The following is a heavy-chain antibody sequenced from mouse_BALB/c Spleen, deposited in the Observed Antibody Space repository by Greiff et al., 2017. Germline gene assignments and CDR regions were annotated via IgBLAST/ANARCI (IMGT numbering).Heavy chain of an antibody. CDR1: GFNIKDYY. CDR2: IDPENGNT. J-gene: IGHJ1*01. V-gene: IGHV14-1*02. CDR3: AGGSWYFDV. Sequence: VQLQQSGAELVRPGALVKLSCKASGFNIKDYYMHWVKQRPEQGLEWIGWIDPENGNTIYDPKFQGKASITADTSSNTAYLQLSSLTSEDTAVYYFAGGSWYFDVWGAGTTVTVSS.